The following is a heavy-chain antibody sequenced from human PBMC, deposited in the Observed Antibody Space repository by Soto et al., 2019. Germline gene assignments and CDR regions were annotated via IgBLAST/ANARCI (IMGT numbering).Heavy chain of an antibody. D-gene: IGHD3-22*01. CDR3: AKDAPYYYDSSGYYGPFDY. Sequence: EVQLVESGGGLVQPGRSLRLSCAASGFTFDDYAMHWVRQAPGKGLEWVSGISWNSGSIAYADSVKGRFTISRDNTKNSLYLQMNSLRAEDTAMYYCAKDAPYYYDSSGYYGPFDYWGQGTLVTVSS. CDR1: GFTFDDYA. V-gene: IGHV3-9*01. J-gene: IGHJ4*02. CDR2: ISWNSGSI.